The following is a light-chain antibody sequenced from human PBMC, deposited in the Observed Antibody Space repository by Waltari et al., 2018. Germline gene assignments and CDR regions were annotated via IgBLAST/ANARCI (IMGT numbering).Light chain of an antibody. J-gene: IGLJ1*01. CDR3: CSYTSSNTFYV. V-gene: IGLV2-14*01. CDR2: EVS. Sequence: QSALTQPVSVSASPGQSITISCTGTRSDVGGTYYVSWYQHHTGKAPKLLIYEVSTRPAGVSTRFSGSKSGNTASLTISGLQAEDEADYFCCSYTSSNTFYVFGTGTKVTVL. CDR1: RSDVGGTYY.